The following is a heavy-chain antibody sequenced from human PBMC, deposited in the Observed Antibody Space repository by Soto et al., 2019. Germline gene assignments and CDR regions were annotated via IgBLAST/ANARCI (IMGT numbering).Heavy chain of an antibody. J-gene: IGHJ4*02. CDR3: ARQIHDSDSGPTFKYYFDS. D-gene: IGHD3-22*01. Sequence: GHSLKIAGKGWGYSFAGDWITGVRQRPAKGLECMWRSGPSDSLSDDRPCFRCHVTISAAKSMSTVCLQWSRLRASETAMYYCARQIHDSDSGPTFKYYFDSWGQGIMVTISS. CDR2: SGPSDSLS. V-gene: IGHV5-10-1*01. CDR1: GYSFAGDW.